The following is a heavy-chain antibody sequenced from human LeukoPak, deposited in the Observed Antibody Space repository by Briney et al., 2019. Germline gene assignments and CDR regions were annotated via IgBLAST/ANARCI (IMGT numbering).Heavy chain of an antibody. J-gene: IGHJ3*02. Sequence: TSETLSLTCTVSGGSISSSSYYWGWIRQPPGKGLEWIGGIYYSGSTYYNPSLKSRVTISVDTSKNQFSLKLSSVTAADTAVYYCARDAWNSSGYYHIYALDIWGQGTMVTVSS. CDR1: GGSISSSSYY. D-gene: IGHD3-22*01. CDR3: ARDAWNSSGYYHIYALDI. CDR2: IYYSGST. V-gene: IGHV4-39*02.